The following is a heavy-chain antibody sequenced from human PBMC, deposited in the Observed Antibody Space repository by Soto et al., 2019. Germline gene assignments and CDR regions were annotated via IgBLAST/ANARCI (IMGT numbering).Heavy chain of an antibody. Sequence: EVQLVESGGGLVQPGGSLRLSCAASGFTFSSYSMNWVRQAPGKGLEWVSYISSSSSTIYYADSVKGRFTISRDNAKNSLYLEMNSLGDEGTAVYYCARDVGRLQIPFDYWGQGTLVTVSS. D-gene: IGHD5-12*01. CDR2: ISSSSSTI. CDR3: ARDVGRLQIPFDY. J-gene: IGHJ4*02. V-gene: IGHV3-48*02. CDR1: GFTFSSYS.